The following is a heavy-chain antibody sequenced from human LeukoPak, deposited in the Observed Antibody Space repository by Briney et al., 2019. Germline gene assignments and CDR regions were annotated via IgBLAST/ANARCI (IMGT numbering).Heavy chain of an antibody. Sequence: SGGVLRLSLVGSGFTFCSFWMNWGRQGPGKGLEWVANIKDDGSEKYSVDSVKGRFTISRDNAKNLLYLQMSSLRAEDTAVYYCARARIDYWGQGTLVTVSS. CDR3: ARARIDY. D-gene: IGHD1-14*01. J-gene: IGHJ4*02. V-gene: IGHV3-7*04. CDR1: GFTFCSFW. CDR2: IKDDGSEK.